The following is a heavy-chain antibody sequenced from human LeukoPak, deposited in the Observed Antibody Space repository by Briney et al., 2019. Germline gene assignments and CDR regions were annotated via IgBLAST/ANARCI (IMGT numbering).Heavy chain of an antibody. CDR1: GGSISSYY. D-gene: IGHD5-24*01. J-gene: IGHJ4*02. Sequence: SSDTLSLTCTVSGGSISSYYWSWIRQPPGKGLEWIGYIYYSGSTNYNPCLKSRVTISVDTSKNQFSLKLSSVTAADTAVYYCARHVDGYIGPFDYWGQGTLVTVSS. CDR3: ARHVDGYIGPFDY. V-gene: IGHV4-59*08. CDR2: IYYSGST.